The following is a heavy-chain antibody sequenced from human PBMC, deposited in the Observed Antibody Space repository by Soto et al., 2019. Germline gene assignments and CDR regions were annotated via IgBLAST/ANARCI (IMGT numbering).Heavy chain of an antibody. CDR2: IYYSGST. V-gene: IGHV4-59*01. CDR3: ARGDCSSTSCYAGGYYYYMDV. CDR1: GGSISSYY. Sequence: SETLSLTCTVSGGSISSYYWSWIRQPPGKGLEWIGYIYYSGSTNYNPSLKSRVTISVDTSKDQFSLNLSSVTAADTAVYYCARGDCSSTSCYAGGYYYYMDVWGKGTTVTVSS. J-gene: IGHJ6*03. D-gene: IGHD2-2*01.